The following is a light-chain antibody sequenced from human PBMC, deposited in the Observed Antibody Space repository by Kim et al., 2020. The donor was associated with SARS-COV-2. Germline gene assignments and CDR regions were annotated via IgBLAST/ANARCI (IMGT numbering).Light chain of an antibody. Sequence: DIQMTQSPSSLSASVGDRVTITCRASQGIKNDLGWYQQKPGKAPKSLIFGASTLQGGVPSRFSGNGFGTEFTLTISSLQPEDFATYYCQQFNSYPLTFGGGTKVDIK. V-gene: IGKV1-17*01. CDR2: GAS. CDR1: QGIKND. J-gene: IGKJ4*01. CDR3: QQFNSYPLT.